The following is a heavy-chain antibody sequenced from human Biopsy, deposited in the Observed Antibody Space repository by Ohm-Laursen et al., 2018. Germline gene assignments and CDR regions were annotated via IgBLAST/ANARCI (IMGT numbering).Heavy chain of an antibody. CDR3: AKDRGYYSDRTVPGYFDL. CDR1: GDSISSYY. Sequence: TLSLTCTVSGDSISSYYWSWIRQPPGKGLQWIGYVNHTGSTDYNPSLQSRVTISVDTSKNHFSLRLRSVTPADTAIFYCAKDRGYYSDRTVPGYFDLWGRGTLVTVSS. D-gene: IGHD3-22*01. V-gene: IGHV4-59*01. CDR2: VNHTGST. J-gene: IGHJ2*01.